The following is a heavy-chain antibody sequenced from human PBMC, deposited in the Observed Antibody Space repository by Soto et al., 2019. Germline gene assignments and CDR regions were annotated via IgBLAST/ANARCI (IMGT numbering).Heavy chain of an antibody. CDR3: ARKHGSSTRVEIYFYVYYGMDV. D-gene: IGHD2-2*01. Sequence: QVQLVQSGAEVKKPGSSVKVSCKASGGTFGSYAISWVRQAPGQALAWMGGIITIPGTANYAQKSQGRVTNAADDSTITASMELSSLRSEDTAVYYCARKHGSSTRVEIYFYVYYGMDVCGQAT. V-gene: IGHV1-69*01. CDR2: IITIPGTA. J-gene: IGHJ6*02. CDR1: GGTFGSYA.